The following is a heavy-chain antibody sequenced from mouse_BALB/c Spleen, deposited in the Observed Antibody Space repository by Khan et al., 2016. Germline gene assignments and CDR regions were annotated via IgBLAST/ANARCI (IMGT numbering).Heavy chain of an antibody. J-gene: IGHJ4*01. CDR3: ARNKYGNYYAMDY. CDR2: IWSDGST. V-gene: IGHV2-6*02. D-gene: IGHD2-10*02. CDR1: GFSLTSYG. Sequence: QVQLKESGPGLVAPSQSLSITCTVSGFSLTSYGVHWVRQPPGKGLEWLVVIWSDGSTTYNSALKSRLSISKDNSESQVFLKMNSLQTDDTAMYYCARNKYGNYYAMDYWGQGTSVTVSS.